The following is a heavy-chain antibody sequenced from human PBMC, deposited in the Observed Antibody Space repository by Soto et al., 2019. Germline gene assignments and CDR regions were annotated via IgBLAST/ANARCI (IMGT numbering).Heavy chain of an antibody. D-gene: IGHD5-12*01. Sequence: QVQLVESGGGVVQPGRSLRLSCAASGFTFSSYGMHWVRQAPGKGLEWVAVIWYDGSNKYYADSVKGRFTISRDNSKNTLYLQMNSLRAEDTAVYYCARASSGYDSVFDYWGQGTLVTVSS. J-gene: IGHJ4*02. V-gene: IGHV3-33*01. CDR2: IWYDGSNK. CDR1: GFTFSSYG. CDR3: ARASSGYDSVFDY.